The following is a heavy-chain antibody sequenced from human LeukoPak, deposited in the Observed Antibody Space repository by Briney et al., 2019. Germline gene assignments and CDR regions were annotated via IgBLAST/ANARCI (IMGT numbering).Heavy chain of an antibody. CDR1: GFTFSSYA. CDR2: LSYDGSNK. Sequence: SGGSLRLSCAASGFTFSSYAMHWVRQGPGKGLEWVAVLSYDGSNKYYADSVKGRFTISRDNSKNTLYLQMNSLRAEDTAVYYCAKRISLRGYSYGCDYWGQGTLVTVSS. J-gene: IGHJ4*02. D-gene: IGHD5-18*01. CDR3: AKRISLRGYSYGCDY. V-gene: IGHV3-30-3*02.